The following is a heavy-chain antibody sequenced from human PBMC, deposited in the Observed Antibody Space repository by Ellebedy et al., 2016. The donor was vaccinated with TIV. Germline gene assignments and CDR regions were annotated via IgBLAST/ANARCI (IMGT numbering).Heavy chain of an antibody. CDR3: AKETTELTATTVY. Sequence: GESLKISCAASGFTFSRYGMHWVRQAPGKGLEWVAVISYDGRVKHYADSVKGRFTISRDNSKNTLNLQMNSLRTEDTAVYYCAKETTELTATTVYWGQGTLVTVSS. V-gene: IGHV3-30*18. CDR1: GFTFSRYG. D-gene: IGHD1-1*01. J-gene: IGHJ4*02. CDR2: ISYDGRVK.